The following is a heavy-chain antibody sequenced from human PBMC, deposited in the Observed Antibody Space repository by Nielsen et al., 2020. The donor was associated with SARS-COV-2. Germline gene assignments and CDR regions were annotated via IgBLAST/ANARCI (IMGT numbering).Heavy chain of an antibody. CDR1: GFTVSSNY. CDR3: AGALQAPASYMDV. Sequence: GESLKISCAASGFTVSSNYMSWVRQAPGKGLEWVSVIYSGGSTYYADSVKGRFTISRDNSKNTLYLQMNSLRAEDTAVYYCAGALQAPASYMDVWGKGTTVTVSS. D-gene: IGHD2-2*01. CDR2: IYSGGST. J-gene: IGHJ6*03. V-gene: IGHV3-66*01.